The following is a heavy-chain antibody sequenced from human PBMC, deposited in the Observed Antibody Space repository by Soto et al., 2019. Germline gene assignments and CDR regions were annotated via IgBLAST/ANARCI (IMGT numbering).Heavy chain of an antibody. Sequence: GGSLRLSCAASGFTFSTYSMNWVRQAPGKGLEWVSYISSSSSTIFYTDSVKGRFTVSRDNAKNSLYLQMNSLRAEDTAVYYCAKDSYATVTTHGMDVWGQGTTVTVSS. D-gene: IGHD4-17*01. J-gene: IGHJ6*02. V-gene: IGHV3-48*01. CDR1: GFTFSTYS. CDR2: ISSSSSTI. CDR3: AKDSYATVTTHGMDV.